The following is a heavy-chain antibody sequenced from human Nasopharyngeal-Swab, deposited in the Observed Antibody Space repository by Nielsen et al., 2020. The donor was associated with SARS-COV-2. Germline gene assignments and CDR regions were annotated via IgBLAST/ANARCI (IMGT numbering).Heavy chain of an antibody. J-gene: IGHJ4*02. Sequence: ASVTVSCKASGYTFISYYIHWVRQAPGEGLAWMGVISTNGGGARYAQKFQGRVTMTSDASTSTVYMELSSLRSEDTAVYYCARGIGYHEFWSGYIDYWGQGTLVTVSS. CDR1: GYTFISYY. CDR3: ARGIGYHEFWSGYIDY. V-gene: IGHV1-46*01. D-gene: IGHD3-3*01. CDR2: ISTNGGGA.